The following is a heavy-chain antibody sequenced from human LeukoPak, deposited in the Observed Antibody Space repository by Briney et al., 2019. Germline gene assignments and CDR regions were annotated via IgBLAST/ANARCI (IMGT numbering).Heavy chain of an antibody. Sequence: GGSLRLSCAASGFTFSSYSMHWVRQAPGKGLEWVAVISYDGSNKYYADSVKGRFTISRDNSKNTLYLQMNSLRAEDTAVYYCARDQGYSSSWSLYYYYYGMDVWGQGTTVTVSS. J-gene: IGHJ6*02. V-gene: IGHV3-30-3*01. CDR2: ISYDGSNK. CDR3: ARDQGYSSSWSLYYYYYGMDV. CDR1: GFTFSSYS. D-gene: IGHD6-13*01.